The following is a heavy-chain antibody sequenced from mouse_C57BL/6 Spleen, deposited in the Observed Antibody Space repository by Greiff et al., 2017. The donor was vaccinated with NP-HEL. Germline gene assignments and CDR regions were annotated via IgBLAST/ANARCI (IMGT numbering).Heavy chain of an antibody. D-gene: IGHD1-1*01. CDR1: GYSFTGYY. V-gene: IGHV1-42*01. CDR3: ARGGITTVVGGYFDY. J-gene: IGHJ2*01. CDR2: INPSTGGT. Sequence: VQLQQSGPELVKPGASVKISCKASGYSFTGYYMNWVKQSPEKSLEWIGEINPSTGGTTYNQKFKAKATLTVDKSSSTAYMQLKSLTSEDSAVYYCARGGITTVVGGYFDYWGQGTTLTVSS.